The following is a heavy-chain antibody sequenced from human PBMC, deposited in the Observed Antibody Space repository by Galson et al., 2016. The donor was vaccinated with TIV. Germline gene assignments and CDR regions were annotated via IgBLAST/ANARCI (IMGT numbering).Heavy chain of an antibody. Sequence: SLRLSCAASGVSSSISFMNWVRQAPGKGLEWVAIIKGDGSDELYVDSVKGRFTISRDNARRSVYLQMDSLSVEDTALYYCARGSPVRCSNFSCYLAHWGQGTLVTVSS. CDR3: ARGSPVRCSNFSCYLAH. J-gene: IGHJ4*02. D-gene: IGHD2-2*01. CDR1: GVSSSISF. V-gene: IGHV3-7*03. CDR2: IKGDGSDE.